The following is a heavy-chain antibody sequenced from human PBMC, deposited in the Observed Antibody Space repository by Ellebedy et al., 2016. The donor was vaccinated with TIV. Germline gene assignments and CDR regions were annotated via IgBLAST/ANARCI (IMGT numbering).Heavy chain of an antibody. V-gene: IGHV3-48*02. Sequence: GESLKISXAASGFTFSSYSMNWVRQAPGKGLEWVSYISSSSSTINYADSVKGRFTISRDNAKNSLYLQMNSLRDEDTAVYYCARIGYCGGGSCYDYWGQGTLVTVSS. J-gene: IGHJ4*02. CDR2: ISSSSSTI. CDR3: ARIGYCGGGSCYDY. D-gene: IGHD2-15*01. CDR1: GFTFSSYS.